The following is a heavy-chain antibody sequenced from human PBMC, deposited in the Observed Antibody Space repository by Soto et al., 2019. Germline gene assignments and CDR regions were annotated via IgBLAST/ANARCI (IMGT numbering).Heavy chain of an antibody. CDR3: ARALPPTSSSYFVDA. D-gene: IGHD2-2*01. Sequence: SQTLLLTCAISGDSVSSNSATWNWIRQSPSRGLEWLGRTYYRCKYYNEYAASVRSRITVNADSSKNQFSLRLNCVRPEDTAVYYCARALPPTSSSYFVDAWG. V-gene: IGHV6-1*01. CDR1: GDSVSSNSAT. CDR2: TYYRCKYYN. J-gene: IGHJ5*01.